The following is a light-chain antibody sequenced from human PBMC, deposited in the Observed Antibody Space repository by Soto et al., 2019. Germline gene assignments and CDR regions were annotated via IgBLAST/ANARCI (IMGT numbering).Light chain of an antibody. CDR2: GAV. CDR3: QQYNGWLWT. J-gene: IGKJ1*01. CDR1: QSVSGN. Sequence: EIVMTQSPATLSASPGERVTLSCRVGQSVSGNLAWCQQKPGQAPRLLIYGAVTRATGIPARFSGRGSGTEFTLTITSLQSEDFAVYFCQQYNGWLWTFGQGTKVDSK. V-gene: IGKV3D-15*01.